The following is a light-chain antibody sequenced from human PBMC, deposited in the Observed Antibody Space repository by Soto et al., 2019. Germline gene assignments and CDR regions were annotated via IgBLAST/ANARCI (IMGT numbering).Light chain of an antibody. CDR1: SSDVGGYDY. J-gene: IGLJ1*01. CDR3: SSYTSSSTDV. Sequence: ALTQPASVSGSPGQSITISCTGTSSDVGGYDYVSWYQHHPGKAPKLTIYEVSNRPSGVSNRFSGSKSGNTASLTISGLQAEDEAEYYCSSYTSSSTDVFGTGTKVTVL. V-gene: IGLV2-14*01. CDR2: EVS.